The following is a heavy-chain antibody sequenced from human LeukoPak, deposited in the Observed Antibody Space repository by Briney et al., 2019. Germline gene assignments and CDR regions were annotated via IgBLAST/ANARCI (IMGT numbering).Heavy chain of an antibody. Sequence: ASVKVSCKASGYTFTSYGISWVRQAPGQGLEWMGWISAYNGNTNYAQKLQGRVTMTTDTSTSTAYMELRSLRSDDTAVYYCARDTPGMRWIQLWPTADYWGQGTLVTVSS. J-gene: IGHJ4*02. D-gene: IGHD5-18*01. V-gene: IGHV1-18*01. CDR2: ISAYNGNT. CDR1: GYTFTSYG. CDR3: ARDTPGMRWIQLWPTADY.